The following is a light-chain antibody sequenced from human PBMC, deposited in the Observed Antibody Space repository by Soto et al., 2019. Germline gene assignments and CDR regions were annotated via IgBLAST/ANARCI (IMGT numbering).Light chain of an antibody. CDR1: QSVSNNS. CDR3: HQYDISTKT. V-gene: IGKV3-20*01. CDR2: GXS. Sequence: EIVLTQSPGTLSLSPGERATLSWRXSQSVSNNSLAWYQQKPGQAPRLXXYGXSSRASGIPDRLSGSGSGTDFTRPSSRLEPEDSAGYYWHQYDISTKTFGQGTKVDIK. J-gene: IGKJ1*01.